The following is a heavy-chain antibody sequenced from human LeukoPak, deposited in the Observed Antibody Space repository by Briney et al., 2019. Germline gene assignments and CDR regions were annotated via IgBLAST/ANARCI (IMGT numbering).Heavy chain of an antibody. Sequence: GGSLRLSCAASEFTFSNYGMHWVRQAPGKGLEWVAFIRYDGTNKYYADSVKGRFTISRDNAKNSLYLQMNSLRAEDTAVYYCARGGSYYYDSRDFDYWGQGTLVTVSS. V-gene: IGHV3-30*02. CDR2: IRYDGTNK. CDR3: ARGGSYYYDSRDFDY. J-gene: IGHJ4*02. CDR1: EFTFSNYG. D-gene: IGHD3-22*01.